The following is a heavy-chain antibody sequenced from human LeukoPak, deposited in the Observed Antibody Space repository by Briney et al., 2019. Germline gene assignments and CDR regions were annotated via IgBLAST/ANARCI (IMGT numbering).Heavy chain of an antibody. Sequence: GGSLRLSCAASGFSVSNNYMSWVRQAPGEGLEWVSVIHSGGEQYSQETVTGRLTSSRDNSKTTLYLQMNSRRAEDTAVYYCGRAGVYSASSGYGPDRWGQGTLVTVSS. V-gene: IGHV3-53*01. D-gene: IGHD3-22*01. CDR1: GFSVSNNY. J-gene: IGHJ5*02. CDR2: IHSGGEQ. CDR3: GRAGVYSASSGYGPDR.